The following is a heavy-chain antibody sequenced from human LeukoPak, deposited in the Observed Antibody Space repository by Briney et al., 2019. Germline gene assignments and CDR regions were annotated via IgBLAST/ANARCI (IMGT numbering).Heavy chain of an antibody. J-gene: IGHJ4*02. D-gene: IGHD3-22*01. V-gene: IGHV4-31*03. Sequence: PSETLSLTCTVSGGSISSGGYYWSWIRQHPGKGLEWIGYIYYSGSTYYNPSLKSRVTISVDTSKNQFYLKLSSVTAADTAVYYCARDPSRGAGLFFDYWGQGTLVTVSS. CDR1: GGSISSGGYY. CDR2: IYYSGST. CDR3: ARDPSRGAGLFFDY.